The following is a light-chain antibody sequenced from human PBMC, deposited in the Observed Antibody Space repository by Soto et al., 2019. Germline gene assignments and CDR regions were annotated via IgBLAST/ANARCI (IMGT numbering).Light chain of an antibody. CDR3: QQANNWPYT. V-gene: IGKV3-15*01. CDR1: QSVSDN. CDR2: GAS. J-gene: IGKJ2*01. Sequence: EVVMTQSPATLSVSPGERVTLSCRASQSVSDNLAWYQQKPGQAPSLPIYGASTRATTIPGRFSGSGSGTEFTLTISSLQSEDFAVYYCQQANNWPYTFGQGNKLDIK.